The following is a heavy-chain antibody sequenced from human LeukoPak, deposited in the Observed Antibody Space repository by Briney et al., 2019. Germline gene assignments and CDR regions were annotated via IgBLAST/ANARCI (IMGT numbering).Heavy chain of an antibody. V-gene: IGHV3-48*03. CDR2: IDTGGRTI. D-gene: IGHD3-3*01. CDR3: AGAQLRFLEWFKMDV. Sequence: GGSLRLSCAASGFILSSYEMNWVRQAPGKGLEWVSYIDTGGRTIYYADSVKGRFTISRDNAKGSVYLQMNSLRAEDTAVYYCAGAQLRFLEWFKMDVWGKGTTVTVSS. J-gene: IGHJ6*04. CDR1: GFILSSYE.